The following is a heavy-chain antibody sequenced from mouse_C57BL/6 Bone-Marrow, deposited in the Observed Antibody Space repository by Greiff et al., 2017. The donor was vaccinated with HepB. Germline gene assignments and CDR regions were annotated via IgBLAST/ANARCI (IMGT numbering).Heavy chain of an antibody. CDR3: ARHYGSSDPYAMDY. D-gene: IGHD1-1*01. J-gene: IGHJ4*01. V-gene: IGHV14-2*01. Sequence: EVKVVESGAELVKPGASVKLSCTASGFNIKDYYMHWVKQRTEQGLEWIGRIDPEDGETKYAPKFQGKATITADTSSNTAYLQLTSLTSEDTAVYYCARHYGSSDPYAMDYWSQGTSVTVSS. CDR1: GFNIKDYY. CDR2: IDPEDGET.